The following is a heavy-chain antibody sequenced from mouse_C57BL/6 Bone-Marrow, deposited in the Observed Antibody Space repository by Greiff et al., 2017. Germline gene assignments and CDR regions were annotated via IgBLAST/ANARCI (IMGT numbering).Heavy chain of an antibody. J-gene: IGHJ2*01. D-gene: IGHD1-1*01. Sequence: EVQLQESGPGLVKPSQSLSLTCSVTGYSITSGYYWNWIRQFPGNKLEWMGYISYDGSTNYNPSLKNRTSLTPDTSTNPSYLKLKSVTTEDTATYYCARETLFVTTVVATSSYYFDYWGQGTTLTVSS. V-gene: IGHV3-6*01. CDR3: ARETLFVTTVVATSSYYFDY. CDR2: ISYDGST. CDR1: GYSITSGYY.